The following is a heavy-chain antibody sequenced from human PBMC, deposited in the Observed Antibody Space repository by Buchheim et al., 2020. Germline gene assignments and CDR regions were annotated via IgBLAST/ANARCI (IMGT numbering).Heavy chain of an antibody. J-gene: IGHJ4*02. Sequence: QVQLQQWGAGLLKPSETLSLTCAVYGGSFSGYYWSWIRQPPGKGLEWIGEINHSGSTTYNPSLKSRVTISVDTYTHQFSLKLSSVTAADTAVYYCARGMWSHAPSFRYWGQGTL. D-gene: IGHD3-16*02. CDR3: ARGMWSHAPSFRY. V-gene: IGHV4-34*01. CDR1: GGSFSGYY. CDR2: INHSGST.